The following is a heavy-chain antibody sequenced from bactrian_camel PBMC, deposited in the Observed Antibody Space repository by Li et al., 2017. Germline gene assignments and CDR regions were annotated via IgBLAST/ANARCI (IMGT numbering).Heavy chain of an antibody. CDR2: IYIGGDST. CDR1: GVNRSVGW. V-gene: IGHV3S1*01. CDR3: AADGGLPGRCPDRFGY. D-gene: IGHD5*01. J-gene: IGHJ6*01. Sequence: VQLVESGGGSVQAGGSLTLSCAASGVNRSVGWMGWFRQAPGKEREGVAAIYIGGDSTYYADSVKGRFTISQDNAKNTLYLQMNSLKPEDTATYYCAADGGLPGRCPDRFGYWGQGTQVTVS.